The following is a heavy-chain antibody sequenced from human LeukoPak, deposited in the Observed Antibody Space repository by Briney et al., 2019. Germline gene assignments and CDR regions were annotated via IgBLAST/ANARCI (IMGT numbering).Heavy chain of an antibody. CDR1: GFTFDDYA. CDR2: ISWNSGSI. J-gene: IGHJ4*02. D-gene: IGHD3-9*01. V-gene: IGHV3-9*01. Sequence: PGGSLRLSCAASGFTFDDYAMHWVRQAPGKGLEWVSGISWNSGSIGYADSVKGRFTISRDNAKNSLYLQMNSLRAEDTALYYCAKGLDILTGYFDYWGQGTLVTVSS. CDR3: AKGLDILTGYFDY.